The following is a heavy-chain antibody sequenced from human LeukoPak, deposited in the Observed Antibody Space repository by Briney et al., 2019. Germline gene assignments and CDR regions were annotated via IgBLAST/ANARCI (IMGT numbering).Heavy chain of an antibody. CDR3: TREGPNDAFDI. J-gene: IGHJ3*02. CDR2: INSSSGYI. V-gene: IGHV3-21*01. CDR1: GFTFSSYS. Sequence: GGSLRLSCATSGFTFSSYSMDWVRQAPGKGLEWVSSINSSSGYIYYADSVKGRFTISRDNAKSSVYLLMNNLRAEDTAVYYCTREGPNDAFDIWGQGTMVTVSS.